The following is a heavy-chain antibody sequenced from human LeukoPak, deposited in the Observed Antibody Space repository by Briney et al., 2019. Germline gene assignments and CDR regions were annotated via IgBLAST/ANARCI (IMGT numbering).Heavy chain of an antibody. CDR3: ASHRYYDSSGYLGGAFDI. D-gene: IGHD3-22*01. V-gene: IGHV4-31*03. CDR2: IYYSGST. J-gene: IGHJ3*02. CDR1: GGSISSGGYY. Sequence: SQTLSLTCTVSGGSISSGGYYWSWIRQHPGKGLEWVGYIYYSGSTYYNPSLKSRVTISVDTSKNQFSLKLSSVTAADTAVYYCASHRYYDSSGYLGGAFDIWGQGTMVTVSS.